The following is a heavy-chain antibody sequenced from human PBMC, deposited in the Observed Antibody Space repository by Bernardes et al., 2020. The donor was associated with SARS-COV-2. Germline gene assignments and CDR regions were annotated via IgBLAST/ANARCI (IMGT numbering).Heavy chain of an antibody. CDR1: SGSISNSNYY. CDR3: ARDTSDSFDY. Sequence: SETLYLTCTVSSGSISNSNYYWGWIRQPPGKGLEWIGSIYSRGSTNYNPSLKSRVTMSVDTSKNQFSLKLSSVTAADTAVYYCARDTSDSFDYWGQGTLVNVSA. J-gene: IGHJ4*02. V-gene: IGHV4-39*07. CDR2: IYSRGST.